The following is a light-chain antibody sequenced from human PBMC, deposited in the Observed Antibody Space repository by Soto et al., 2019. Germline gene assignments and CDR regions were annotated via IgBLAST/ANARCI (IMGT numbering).Light chain of an antibody. CDR3: QQRSYWPLT. V-gene: IGKV3-11*01. J-gene: IGKJ4*01. CDR2: DAS. Sequence: EIVLTQPPATLSLSPGERATLSCRASQSVSSFLAWYQQKPGQAPRLLIYDASNRATGIPARFSGSGSGTDFTLTISSLEPEDFAVYFCQQRSYWPLTFGGGTKVEIK. CDR1: QSVSSF.